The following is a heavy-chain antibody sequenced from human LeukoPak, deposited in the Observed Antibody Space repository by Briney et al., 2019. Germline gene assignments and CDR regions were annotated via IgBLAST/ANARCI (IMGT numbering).Heavy chain of an antibody. CDR3: STYGSGRKFDY. D-gene: IGHD3-10*01. Sequence: GGSLRLSCAASGFTFSGSAMHWVRQASGKGLEWVGRIRSKANSYATAYAASVKGRFTISRDDSKNTAYLQMNSLKTEDTAVYYCSTYGSGRKFDYWGQGTLVTVSS. J-gene: IGHJ4*02. V-gene: IGHV3-73*01. CDR2: IRSKANSYAT. CDR1: GFTFSGSA.